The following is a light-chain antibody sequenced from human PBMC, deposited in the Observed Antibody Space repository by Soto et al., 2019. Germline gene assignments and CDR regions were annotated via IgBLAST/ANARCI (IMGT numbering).Light chain of an antibody. J-gene: IGKJ5*01. CDR2: DAS. V-gene: IGKV3-11*01. CDR3: QQRGDWPPT. CDR1: QSVSSSF. Sequence: EIVLTQSPVTLYLSPGEVSTLSCRASQSVSSSFLAWYQQKVGQAPRLLIYDASNRATGIPARFSGSGSGTDFTLTSSSLEPEDFAVYYCQQRGDWPPTFGQGTRLEIK.